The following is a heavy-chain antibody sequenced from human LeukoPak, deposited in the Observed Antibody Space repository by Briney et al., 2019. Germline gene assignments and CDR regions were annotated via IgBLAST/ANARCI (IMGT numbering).Heavy chain of an antibody. D-gene: IGHD2-8*01. Sequence: SETLSLTCTVYGGSISSYYWSWIQQPPGKGLEWIGYIYYSGSTNYNPSLKSRVTISVDTSKNQFSLKLSSVTAADTAVYYCARLRSCTNGVCYPDLDYWGQGTLVTVSS. CDR1: GGSISSYY. CDR3: ARLRSCTNGVCYPDLDY. J-gene: IGHJ4*02. CDR2: IYYSGST. V-gene: IGHV4-59*01.